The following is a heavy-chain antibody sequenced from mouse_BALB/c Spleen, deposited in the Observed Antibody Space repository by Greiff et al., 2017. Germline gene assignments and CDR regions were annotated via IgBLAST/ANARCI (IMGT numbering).Heavy chain of an antibody. D-gene: IGHD1-1*01. V-gene: IGHV3-6*02. J-gene: IGHJ1*01. CDR2: ISYDGSN. Sequence: DVQLQESGPGLVKPSQSLSLTCSVTGYSITSGYYWNWIRQFPGNKLEWMGYISYDGSNNYNPSLKNRISITRDTSKNQFFLKLNSVTTEDTATYYCANYGYWYFDVWGAGTTVTVSS. CDR3: ANYGYWYFDV. CDR1: GYSITSGYY.